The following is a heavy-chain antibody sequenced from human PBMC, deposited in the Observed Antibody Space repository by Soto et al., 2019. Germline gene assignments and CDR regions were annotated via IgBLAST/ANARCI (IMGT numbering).Heavy chain of an antibody. V-gene: IGHV4-59*01. CDR1: GGSISSYY. Sequence: QVQLQESGPGLVKPSETLSLTCTVSGGSISSYYWSWIRQPPGKGLEWIGYIYYSGSTNYNPSLKSRVTISVDTSKSQFSLKLSSVTAADTAVYYCATTMVRGVKYWYFELWVRGTLVTVSS. CDR2: IYYSGST. CDR3: ATTMVRGVKYWYFEL. J-gene: IGHJ2*01. D-gene: IGHD3-10*01.